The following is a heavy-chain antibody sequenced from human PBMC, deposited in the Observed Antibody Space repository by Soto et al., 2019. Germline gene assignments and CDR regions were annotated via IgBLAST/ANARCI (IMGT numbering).Heavy chain of an antibody. CDR2: IIPMFGTA. V-gene: IGHV1-69*13. Sequence: SVKVSCKASGDTFRNYAISWVRQAPGQGLEWTGGIIPMFGTANYAQKFQGRVTIIADESTSTAYMELSGLRSEDTAVYYCAVSIEAPLHYYYLDYWGQGTLVTVSS. CDR3: AVSIEAPLHYYYLDY. D-gene: IGHD6-6*01. J-gene: IGHJ4*02. CDR1: GDTFRNYA.